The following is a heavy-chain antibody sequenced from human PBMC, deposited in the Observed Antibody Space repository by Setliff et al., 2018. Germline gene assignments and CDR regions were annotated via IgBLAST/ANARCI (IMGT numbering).Heavy chain of an antibody. J-gene: IGHJ4*02. Sequence: SLRLSCVASTFTFTKYAVTWVRQAPGKGLEWVAFTRYNGDGKYYADSVKGRFTISRDSSKDTLYLQMNSLRHEDTAVYYCAKDVGFVVVKNIFDYWGQGTLVTVSS. V-gene: IGHV3-30*02. CDR1: TFTFTKYA. D-gene: IGHD2-21*01. CDR2: TRYNGDGK. CDR3: AKDVGFVVVKNIFDY.